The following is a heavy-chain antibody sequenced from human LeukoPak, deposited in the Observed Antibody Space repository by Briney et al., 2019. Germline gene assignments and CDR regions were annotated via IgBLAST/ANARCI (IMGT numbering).Heavy chain of an antibody. Sequence: SETLSLTCTVSGYSISSGYYWGWIRQPPGKGLEWTGSIDHSGSTYYNPSLKSRITISVDTSKNQFSLKLSSVTAADTAVYYCAREPLRYFDWFNDYWGQGTLVTVSS. CDR1: GYSISSGYY. D-gene: IGHD3-9*01. J-gene: IGHJ4*02. CDR3: AREPLRYFDWFNDY. CDR2: IDHSGST. V-gene: IGHV4-38-2*02.